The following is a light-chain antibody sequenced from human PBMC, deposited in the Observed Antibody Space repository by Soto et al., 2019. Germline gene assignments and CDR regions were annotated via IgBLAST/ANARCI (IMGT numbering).Light chain of an antibody. Sequence: QSVLTQPRSVSGSPGQSVTISCTGTSSDVGGYNYVSWYQQYPGKAPKLMIYDVVHRPSGVPDRFSGSKSGTTASLTISGLQAEDEADYYCCSYAGNNNLVFGGGTKVTVL. J-gene: IGLJ2*01. CDR2: DVV. CDR1: SSDVGGYNY. CDR3: CSYAGNNNLV. V-gene: IGLV2-11*01.